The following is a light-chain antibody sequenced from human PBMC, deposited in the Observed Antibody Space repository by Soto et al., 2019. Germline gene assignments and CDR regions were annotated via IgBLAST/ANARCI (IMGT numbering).Light chain of an antibody. CDR2: ATS. V-gene: IGKV1-39*01. Sequence: IPLTQFRSTLCATVGDRVPITCRASQTIRSHLNWYQQKPGEAPKIVIYATSTLQSGVPSRFNGSVSGADFTLSISSLQPEDFATYYCQQTYRTPLTVGGAAKVDI. J-gene: IGKJ4*01. CDR1: QTIRSH. CDR3: QQTYRTPLT.